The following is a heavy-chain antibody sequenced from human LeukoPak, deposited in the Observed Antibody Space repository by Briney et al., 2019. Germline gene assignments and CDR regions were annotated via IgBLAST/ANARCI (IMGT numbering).Heavy chain of an antibody. Sequence: GRSLRLSCAASGFTFSSYAMHWVRQAPGKGLEWVAVISYDGSNKYYADSVKGRFTISRDNSKNTLYLQMNSLRAEDTAVYYCASLGMAVAGPALAYFDYWGQGTLVTVSS. D-gene: IGHD6-19*01. V-gene: IGHV3-30*04. J-gene: IGHJ4*02. CDR3: ASLGMAVAGPALAYFDY. CDR2: ISYDGSNK. CDR1: GFTFSSYA.